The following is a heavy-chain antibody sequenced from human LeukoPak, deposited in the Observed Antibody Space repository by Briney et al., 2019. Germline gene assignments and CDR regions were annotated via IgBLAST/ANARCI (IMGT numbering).Heavy chain of an antibody. CDR3: ARDWLHSGSYYTQG. CDR1: GGTFSSYA. D-gene: IGHD1-26*01. V-gene: IGHV1-69*05. J-gene: IGHJ4*02. CDR2: IIPIFGTA. Sequence: SVTVSCTASGGTFSSYAISWVRQAPGQGLEWMGRIIPIFGTANYAQKFQGRVTITTDESTSTAYMELSSLRSEDTAVYYCARDWLHSGSYYTQGWGQGTLVTVSS.